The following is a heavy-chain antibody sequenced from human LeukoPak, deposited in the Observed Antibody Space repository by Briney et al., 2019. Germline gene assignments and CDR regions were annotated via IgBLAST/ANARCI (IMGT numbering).Heavy chain of an antibody. CDR1: GGSFSGYY. J-gene: IGHJ4*02. CDR3: ARGRRVCSSTSCPHYYFDY. V-gene: IGHV4-34*01. Sequence: SETLSLTCAVYGGSFSGYYWSWIRQPPGKGLEWIGDINHSGNTNYNPSLKSRVTISVDTSKNQFSLKLSSVTAADTAVYYCARGRRVCSSTSCPHYYFDYWGQGTLVTVSS. CDR2: INHSGNT. D-gene: IGHD2-2*01.